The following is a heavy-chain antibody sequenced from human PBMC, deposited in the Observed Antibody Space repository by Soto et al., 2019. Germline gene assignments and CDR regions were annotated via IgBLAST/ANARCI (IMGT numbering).Heavy chain of an antibody. CDR1: GGSISSGGYY. CDR3: ARGRAYCGGDCYSAGMDV. J-gene: IGHJ6*02. V-gene: IGHV4-31*03. Sequence: SETLSLTCTVSGGSISSGGYYWSWIRQHPGKGLEWIGYIYYSGSTYYNPSLKSRVTISVDTSKNQFSLKLSSVTAADTAVYYCARGRAYCGGDCYSAGMDVWGQGTTVTSP. CDR2: IYYSGST. D-gene: IGHD2-21*02.